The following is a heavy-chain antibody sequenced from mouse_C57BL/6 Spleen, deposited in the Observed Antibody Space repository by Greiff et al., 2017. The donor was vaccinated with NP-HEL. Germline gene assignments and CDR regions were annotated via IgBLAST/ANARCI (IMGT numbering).Heavy chain of an antibody. CDR2: IDPSDSET. Sequence: QVQLQQPGAELVRPGSSVKLSCKASGYTFTSYWMHWVKQRPIQGLEWIGNIDPSDSETHYNQKFKDKATLTVDKSSSTAYMQLSSLTSEDSAVYYCARSDYSNPAWFAYWGQGTLVTVSA. V-gene: IGHV1-52*01. CDR3: ARSDYSNPAWFAY. J-gene: IGHJ3*01. CDR1: GYTFTSYW. D-gene: IGHD2-5*01.